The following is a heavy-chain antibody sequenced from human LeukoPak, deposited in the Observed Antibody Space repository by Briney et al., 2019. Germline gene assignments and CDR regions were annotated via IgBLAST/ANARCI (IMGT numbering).Heavy chain of an antibody. CDR2: IYYSGST. J-gene: IGHJ4*02. CDR1: GGSISSYY. CDR3: ARTDYDILTGYSHSYYFDY. V-gene: IGHV4-59*01. Sequence: PSETLSLTCTVSGGSISSYYWSWIRQPPGKGLEWIAYIYYSGSTNYNPSFKSRLIISVDTSKNKFSLMLSYVTAADTAVYYCARTDYDILTGYSHSYYFDYWGQGTLVTVSS. D-gene: IGHD3-9*01.